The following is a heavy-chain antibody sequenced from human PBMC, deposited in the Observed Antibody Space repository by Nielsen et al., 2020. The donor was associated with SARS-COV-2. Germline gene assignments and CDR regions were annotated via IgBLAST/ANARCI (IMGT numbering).Heavy chain of an antibody. D-gene: IGHD6-19*01. Sequence: GASLKTSCKGSGYSFTSYWIGWVRPIPGKGVEWMGIIYPGDSANRYSPSFQGQATIAAAKSISTAYLQWSSLKASDTAMYYCARHVTWGSGWNGDYWDQGTLVTVSS. CDR2: IYPGDSAN. V-gene: IGHV5-51*01. J-gene: IGHJ4*02. CDR3: ARHVTWGSGWNGDY. CDR1: GYSFTSYW.